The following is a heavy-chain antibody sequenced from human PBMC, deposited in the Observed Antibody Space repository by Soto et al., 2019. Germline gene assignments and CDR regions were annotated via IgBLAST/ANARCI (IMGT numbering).Heavy chain of an antibody. CDR3: ARDYGVRGVHGMEV. D-gene: IGHD3-10*01. CDR2: ISSSSSYI. V-gene: IGHV3-21*01. Sequence: PGGSLRLSCAASGFTFSSYSMNCVRQAPWKGLEWFSSISSSSSYIYYADSVKGRFTISRDNAKNSLYLQMNSLRAEDTAVYYCARDYGVRGVHGMEVWGQGTTVTVSS. J-gene: IGHJ6*01. CDR1: GFTFSSYS.